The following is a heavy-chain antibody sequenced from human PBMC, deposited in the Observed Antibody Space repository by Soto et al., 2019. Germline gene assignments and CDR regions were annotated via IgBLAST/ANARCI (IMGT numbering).Heavy chain of an antibody. J-gene: IGHJ4*02. V-gene: IGHV1-18*01. CDR3: ARGRYGDY. Sequence: QAHLVQSGPEVKKPGASVKVSCKGSGYIFTSYGIAWVRQAPGQGLEWMGWISAHNGNTEYAQKFQGRVTVTRDTSTSTAYLELSSLRSDDTALYYCARGRYGDYWGQGALVNVSS. CDR2: ISAHNGNT. CDR1: GYIFTSYG. D-gene: IGHD4-17*01.